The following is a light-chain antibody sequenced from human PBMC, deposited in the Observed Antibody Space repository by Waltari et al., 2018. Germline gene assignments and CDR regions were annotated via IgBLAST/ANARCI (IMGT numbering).Light chain of an antibody. CDR3: NSYLTSTSSVI. V-gene: IGLV2-14*03. Sequence: QSALSQPASVSASPGQSITIPCTETSSDIGPYNYVSWYQQHPGKAPKLVIYDVSQRPSGVSKRFAGSKSGNTASLTISGLQAEDEADYYCNSYLTSTSSVIFGGGTKLTVL. CDR2: DVS. CDR1: SSDIGPYNY. J-gene: IGLJ2*01.